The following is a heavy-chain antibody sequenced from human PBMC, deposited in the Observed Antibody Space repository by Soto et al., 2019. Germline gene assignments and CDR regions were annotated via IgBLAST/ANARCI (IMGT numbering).Heavy chain of an antibody. Sequence: SETLSLTCTVSGGSISSYYWSWIRQPAGKGLEWIGRIYTSGSTNYNPSLKSRVTMSVDTSKNQFSLKLSSVTAADTAVYYCASYVGATTRGAFDIWGQGTMVTVSS. CDR3: ASYVGATTRGAFDI. D-gene: IGHD1-26*01. V-gene: IGHV4-4*07. CDR1: GGSISSYY. J-gene: IGHJ3*02. CDR2: IYTSGST.